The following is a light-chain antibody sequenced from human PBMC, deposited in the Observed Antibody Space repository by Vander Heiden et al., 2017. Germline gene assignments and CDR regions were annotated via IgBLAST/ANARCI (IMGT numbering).Light chain of an antibody. CDR1: SSDIGSNNR. J-gene: IGLJ3*02. CDR2: DVT. V-gene: IGLV2-18*02. Sequence: QSALTQPPSVYGATGQSVTLSCTGTSSDIGSNNRVSWYQQSPGAAPKLMIWDVTNRPSGVPDRFSGSNSGNTASLTISGLQAEDEADYFCFSYRSSDNWVFGGGTRLTVL. CDR3: FSYRSSDNWV.